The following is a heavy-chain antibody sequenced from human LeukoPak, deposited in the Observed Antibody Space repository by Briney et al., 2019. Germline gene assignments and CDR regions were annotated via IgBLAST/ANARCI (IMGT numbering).Heavy chain of an antibody. CDR3: ARGPLAVAGLLPDDY. CDR2: IKQDGSEK. J-gene: IGHJ4*02. Sequence: GGSLRLSCAASGFTFSSYWMSWVRQAPGKGLEWVANIKQDGSEKYYVDSAKGRFTISRDNAKNSLYLQMNSLRAEDTAVYYCARGPLAVAGLLPDDYWGQGTLVTVSS. V-gene: IGHV3-7*04. D-gene: IGHD6-19*01. CDR1: GFTFSSYW.